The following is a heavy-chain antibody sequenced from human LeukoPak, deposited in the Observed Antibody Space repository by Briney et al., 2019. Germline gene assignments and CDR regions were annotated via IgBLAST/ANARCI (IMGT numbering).Heavy chain of an antibody. CDR1: GGTFSSYT. Sequence: SVKVSCKASGGTFSSYTINWVRQAPGQGLEWMGGIIPIFGTPKYAQKFQGRVTITADESTSTAYMELSSPRSEDTAVYYCASAAIDREYFQHWGQGTLVTVSS. J-gene: IGHJ1*01. D-gene: IGHD2-2*01. V-gene: IGHV1-69*01. CDR2: IIPIFGTP. CDR3: ASAAIDREYFQH.